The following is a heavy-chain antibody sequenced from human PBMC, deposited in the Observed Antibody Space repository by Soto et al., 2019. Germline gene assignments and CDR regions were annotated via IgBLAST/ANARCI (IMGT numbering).Heavy chain of an antibody. CDR1: GYTFITYE. CDR3: ARGDSFTSSWYWFDS. V-gene: IGHV1-8*01. Sequence: QVQLVQSGAELNKPGASVKVSCKTSGYTFITYEITWVRQDTGQGLEWMGWMNPRSGNTGYAQKFQGRVAMTRNTSINTAYLELTDLTSEDTAVYYCARGDSFTSSWYWFDSWGQGTLVTVSS. J-gene: IGHJ5*01. CDR2: MNPRSGNT. D-gene: IGHD6-13*01.